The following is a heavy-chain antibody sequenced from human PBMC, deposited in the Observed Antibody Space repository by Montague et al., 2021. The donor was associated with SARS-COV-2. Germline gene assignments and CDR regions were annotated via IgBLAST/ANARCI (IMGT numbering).Heavy chain of an antibody. J-gene: IGHJ6*02. D-gene: IGHD3-10*01. Sequence: YRRLSCAASGFPFSSYAMRWVRQAPGKGLEWVAVIWYDGSNQYYGDSVKGRFTISRDNSKNTLYLQMNSLRAEDTAVYYCAREYSAPRWFGEYNRYGMDVWGQGTTVTVSS. CDR1: GFPFSSYA. V-gene: IGHV3-33*08. CDR2: IWYDGSNQ. CDR3: AREYSAPRWFGEYNRYGMDV.